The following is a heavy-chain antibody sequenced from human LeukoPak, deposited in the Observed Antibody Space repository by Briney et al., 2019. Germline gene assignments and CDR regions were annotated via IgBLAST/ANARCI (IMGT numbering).Heavy chain of an antibody. CDR2: VSGDGRTT. J-gene: IGHJ4*02. V-gene: IGHV3-23*01. Sequence: TYAMSWVRQVPGKGLEWVSAVSGDGRTTHYVDSVKGRFTISRDNSRNTLYLQMSSLRAEDTAIYYCAKDSVVRNTGSYYFASWGQGTLVTVSS. CDR3: AKDSVVRNTGSYYFAS. D-gene: IGHD1-26*01. CDR1: TYA.